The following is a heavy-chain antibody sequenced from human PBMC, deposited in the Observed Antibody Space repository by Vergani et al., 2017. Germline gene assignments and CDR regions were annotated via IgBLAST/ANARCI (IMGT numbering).Heavy chain of an antibody. CDR2: IYTSGST. V-gene: IGHV4-61*02. J-gene: IGHJ4*02. CDR3: ARTYCSGGSCPFDY. Sequence: QVQLQESGPGLVKPSQTLSLTCTVSGGSISSGSYYWSWIRQPAGKGLEWIGRIYTSGSTNYNPSLQSRVTISVDTSKNQFSLKLSSVTAADTAVYYCARTYCSGGSCPFDYWGQGTLVTVSS. CDR1: GGSISSGSYY. D-gene: IGHD2-15*01.